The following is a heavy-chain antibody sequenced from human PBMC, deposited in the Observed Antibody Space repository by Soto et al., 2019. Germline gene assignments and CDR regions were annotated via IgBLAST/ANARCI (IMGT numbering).Heavy chain of an antibody. CDR1: GFTFSNHA. CDR3: ARDPPGSWAHS. Sequence: GGSLRLSCEASGFTFSNHAMSWVRQAPGQGLEWVSAVNGGGDSTFSAGSVKGRFTISRDNSKNTVYLQMNSLTAADTAVYYCARDPPGSWAHSWGQGTLATVSS. D-gene: IGHD1-26*01. V-gene: IGHV3-23*01. J-gene: IGHJ4*02. CDR2: VNGGGDST.